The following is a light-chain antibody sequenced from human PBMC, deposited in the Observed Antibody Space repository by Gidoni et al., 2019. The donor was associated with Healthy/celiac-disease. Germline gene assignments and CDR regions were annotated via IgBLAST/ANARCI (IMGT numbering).Light chain of an antibody. J-gene: IGKJ4*01. CDR3: QQYDNLPALT. Sequence: IQLTQSPSSLSASVGDRVTITCQASQDISNYLNWYQQKPGKAPKLLIYDASNLETGVPSRLSGSGSGTDFTFTISSLQPEDIATYYCQQYDNLPALTFGGGTKVEIK. CDR1: QDISNY. V-gene: IGKV1-33*01. CDR2: DAS.